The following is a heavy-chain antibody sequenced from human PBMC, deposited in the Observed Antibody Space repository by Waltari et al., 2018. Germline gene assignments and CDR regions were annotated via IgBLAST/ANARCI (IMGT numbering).Heavy chain of an antibody. V-gene: IGHV1-8*01. D-gene: IGHD1-1*01. J-gene: IGHJ3*01. Sequence: QVQLVQSGAEVKKPGASVRVSWKASGYTFISYDINWVGQAPGQGLEWVGWRNPNTGAARFAQNFQDRVTMTRSTSETTAYMEISDLTSHDTAVYYCARGDNWNDRLDFWGQGTKVTVSS. CDR2: RNPNTGAA. CDR3: ARGDNWNDRLDF. CDR1: GYTFISYD.